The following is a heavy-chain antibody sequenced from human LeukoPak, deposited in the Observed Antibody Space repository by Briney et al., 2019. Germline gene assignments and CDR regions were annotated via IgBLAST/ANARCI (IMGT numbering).Heavy chain of an antibody. CDR3: ARVDGDWFDP. Sequence: SETLSLTCTVSGGSISSYYWSWIRQPPGKGLEWIGYIYYSGSTNYNPSLKSRVTMSVDTSKNQFSLKLSSVTAADTAVYYCARVDGDWFDPWGQGTLVTVSS. D-gene: IGHD5-24*01. CDR1: GGSISSYY. CDR2: IYYSGST. V-gene: IGHV4-59*01. J-gene: IGHJ5*02.